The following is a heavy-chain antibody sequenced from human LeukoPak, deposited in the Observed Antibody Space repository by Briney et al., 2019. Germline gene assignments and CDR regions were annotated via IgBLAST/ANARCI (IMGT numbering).Heavy chain of an antibody. CDR1: GGSVSSTTYF. CDR2: INYSGSN. Sequence: PSETLSLTCTVSGGSVSSTTYFWSWIRQPPGHGLEWIASINYSGSNYYNPSLKSRFTISVDTSENQFSLKLSSVTAADTAVYYCARYVVYGSGKYYFDYWGQGTLVTVSS. CDR3: ARYVVYGSGKYYFDY. V-gene: IGHV4-39*01. J-gene: IGHJ4*02. D-gene: IGHD3-10*01.